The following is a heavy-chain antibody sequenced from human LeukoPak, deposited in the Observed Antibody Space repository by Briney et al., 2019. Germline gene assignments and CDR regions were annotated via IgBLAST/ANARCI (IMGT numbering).Heavy chain of an antibody. J-gene: IGHJ6*03. V-gene: IGHV3-21*01. D-gene: IGHD3-10*01. CDR1: GFTFSSYS. CDR3: ARTGRNYYGSGSVGFYYYYMDV. Sequence: PGGSLRLSCAASGFTFSSYSMNWVRQAPGKGLEWVSSISSSSSYIYYADSVKGRFTIPRDNAKNSLYLQMNSLRAEDTAVYYCARTGRNYYGSGSVGFYYYYMDVWGKGTTVTISS. CDR2: ISSSSSYI.